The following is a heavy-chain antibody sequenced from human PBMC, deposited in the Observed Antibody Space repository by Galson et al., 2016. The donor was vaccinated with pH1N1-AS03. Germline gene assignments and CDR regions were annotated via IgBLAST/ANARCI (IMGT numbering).Heavy chain of an antibody. J-gene: IGHJ4*02. CDR1: GFTFSSYW. Sequence: SLRLSCAASGFTFSSYWMHWVRHLPGKGLVWVSGIDSDGSNTYYADSMRGRFTISRDNAKNTLYLQMNSLRAEDTALYYCADPFGLPWGQGTLITVPS. V-gene: IGHV3-74*01. D-gene: IGHD2/OR15-2a*01. CDR2: IDSDGSNT. CDR3: ADPFGLP.